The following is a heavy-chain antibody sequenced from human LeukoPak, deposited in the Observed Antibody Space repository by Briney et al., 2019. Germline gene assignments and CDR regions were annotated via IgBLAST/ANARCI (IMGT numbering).Heavy chain of an antibody. D-gene: IGHD3-9*01. Sequence: GGSLRLSCAASGFIFTNFAMSWVRQAQGKGLEWVSAISGSGDDTYYADSVKGRFTISRDNSKNTLYLQMNTLSAEDTAVYYCARRLHYYDILTDYYRVSGMDVWGQGTTVTVSS. CDR3: ARRLHYYDILTDYYRVSGMDV. J-gene: IGHJ6*02. V-gene: IGHV3-23*01. CDR2: ISGSGDDT. CDR1: GFIFTNFA.